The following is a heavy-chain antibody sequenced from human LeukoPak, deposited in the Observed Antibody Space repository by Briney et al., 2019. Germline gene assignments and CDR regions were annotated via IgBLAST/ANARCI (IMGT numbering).Heavy chain of an antibody. Sequence: GGSLSLSCAASGFTFSNAWMSWVRQAPGKGLEWGMGMRSKTEGGTSDDAPAVKGRFTSSRHDSKNTLYLQMNSLKTEDTAVYYCTTAEPWMENWFDTWGQGTLVTVSS. CDR1: GFTFSNAW. J-gene: IGHJ5*02. CDR3: TTAEPWMENWFDT. D-gene: IGHD1-26*01. V-gene: IGHV3-15*01. CDR2: MRSKTEGGTS.